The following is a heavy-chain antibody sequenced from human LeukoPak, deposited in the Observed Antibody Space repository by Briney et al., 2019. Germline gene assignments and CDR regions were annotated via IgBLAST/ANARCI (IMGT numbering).Heavy chain of an antibody. CDR1: GFTFSTYV. CDR2: ISGSGGST. V-gene: IGHV3-23*01. J-gene: IGHJ4*02. CDR3: AKPAGYCSGGSCYFFDY. D-gene: IGHD2-15*01. Sequence: SGGSLRLSCAASGFTFSTYVMTWVRQAPGKGLEWVSAISGSGGSTYYADSVKGRSTISRDNSKNTLYLQMNSLRAEDTAVYYCAKPAGYCSGGSCYFFDYWGQGTLVTVSS.